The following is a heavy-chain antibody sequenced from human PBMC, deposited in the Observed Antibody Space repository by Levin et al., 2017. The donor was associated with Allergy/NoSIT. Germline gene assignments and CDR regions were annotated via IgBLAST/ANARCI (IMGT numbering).Heavy chain of an antibody. CDR1: GYTFTGYY. Sequence: GASVKVSCKASGYTFTGYYMHWVRQAPGQGLEWMGRINPDSGGTNYAQKFRGRVTMTRDTSISTAYMELSRLRSDDTALYYCARDFSGYSSASAKSDYWGQGTLVTVSS. CDR3: ARDFSGYSSASAKSDY. D-gene: IGHD6-19*01. CDR2: INPDSGGT. J-gene: IGHJ4*02. V-gene: IGHV1-2*06.